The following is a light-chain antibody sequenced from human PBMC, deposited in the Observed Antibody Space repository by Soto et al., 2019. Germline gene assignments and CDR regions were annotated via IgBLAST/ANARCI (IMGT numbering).Light chain of an antibody. Sequence: DIVMTQSSATLSVFPGGRDSLXCRASQNFNSHLVWYQQMSGKAHTYLICGASTRANVSPARFSGSGAATEFTRPISSQQYEDSALYYCQQYTNWPITFGQGTRLEIK. V-gene: IGKV3-15*01. CDR1: QNFNSH. CDR3: QQYTNWPIT. CDR2: GAS. J-gene: IGKJ5*01.